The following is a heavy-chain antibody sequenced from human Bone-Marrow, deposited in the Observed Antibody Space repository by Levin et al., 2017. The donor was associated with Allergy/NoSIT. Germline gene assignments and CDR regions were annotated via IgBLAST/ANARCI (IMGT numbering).Heavy chain of an antibody. V-gene: IGHV3-23*01. CDR1: GFTFNNYV. Sequence: LSLTCAASGFTFNNYVMNWVRQAPGKGLEWVSSINSGGTGTYYADSVKGRFTISRDNSKSTLSLQMDSLRAADTGLYFCAGCGVGPTAPGWCNWFDPWGQGTLVTVSS. CDR2: INSGGTGT. CDR3: AGCGVGPTAPGWCNWFDP. J-gene: IGHJ5*02. D-gene: IGHD6-13*01.